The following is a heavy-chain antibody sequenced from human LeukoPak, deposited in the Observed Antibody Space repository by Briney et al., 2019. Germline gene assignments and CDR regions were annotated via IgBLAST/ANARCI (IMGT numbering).Heavy chain of an antibody. D-gene: IGHD2/OR15-2a*01. J-gene: IGHJ4*02. CDR2: IKEYGSKK. CDR3: ARGGGRHVEY. V-gene: IGHV3-7*05. CDR1: GFTFSSYW. Sequence: PGGSLRLSCAASGFTFSSYWMSWVRQAPGKGLEWVANIKEYGSKKNYVDSVKGRFTISGDNAKNSLYLQMNSLRAEDTAVYYCARGGGRHVEYWGQGNLVTVSS.